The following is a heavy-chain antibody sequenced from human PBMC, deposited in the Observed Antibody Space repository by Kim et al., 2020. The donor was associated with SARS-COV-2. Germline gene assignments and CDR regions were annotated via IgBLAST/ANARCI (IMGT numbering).Heavy chain of an antibody. V-gene: IGHV3-23*01. CDR3: AKDPGNSGYDLGSFDY. J-gene: IGHJ4*02. CDR2: ISGSGGST. D-gene: IGHD5-12*01. Sequence: GGSLRLSCAASGFTFSSYAMSWVRQAPGKGLEWVSAISGSGGSTYYADSVKGRFTISRDNSKNTLYLQMNSLRAEDTAVYYCAKDPGNSGYDLGSFDYWGQGTLVTVSS. CDR1: GFTFSSYA.